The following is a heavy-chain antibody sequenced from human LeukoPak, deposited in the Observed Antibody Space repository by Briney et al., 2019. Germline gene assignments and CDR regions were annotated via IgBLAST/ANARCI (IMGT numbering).Heavy chain of an antibody. J-gene: IGHJ4*02. CDR3: ARRRYYYDSSGSDFDY. CDR2: IYYSGST. Sequence: SETLCLTCTVSGGSISSSSYYWGWIRQPPGKGLEWIGSIYYSGSTYYNPSLKSRVTISVDTSKNQFSLKLSSVTAADTAVYYCARRRYYYDSSGSDFDYWGQGTLVTVSS. D-gene: IGHD3-22*01. CDR1: GGSISSSSYY. V-gene: IGHV4-39*01.